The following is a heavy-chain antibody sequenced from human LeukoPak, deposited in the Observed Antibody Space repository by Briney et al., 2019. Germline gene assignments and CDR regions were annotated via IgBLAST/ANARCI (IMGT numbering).Heavy chain of an antibody. CDR2: INPNSGGT. Sequence: GASVKVSFLASGYTFTGYYIHWVRQAPGQGLAWMGRINPNSGGTNYPQKFQDRSTIPRDTSISTAYMALSKLRSDDTAVYYCASDRYGTYYYESSGYYSPEYFQHWGQGTLVTVSS. CDR3: ASDRYGTYYYESSGYYSPEYFQH. J-gene: IGHJ1*01. CDR1: GYTFTGYY. D-gene: IGHD3-22*01. V-gene: IGHV1-2*06.